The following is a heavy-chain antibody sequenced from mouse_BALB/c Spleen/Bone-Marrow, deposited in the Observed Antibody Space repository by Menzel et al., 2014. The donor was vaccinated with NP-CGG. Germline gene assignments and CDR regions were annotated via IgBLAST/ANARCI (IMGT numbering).Heavy chain of an antibody. CDR2: INPGSGGT. J-gene: IGHJ4*01. V-gene: IGHV1-54*01. Sequence: VQLQQSGAELVRPGTSVKVSCKASGYALTNYLIEWVKQRPGQGLEWIGVINPGSGGTNYNEEFKGKATLTADKSSSTAYMQLSSLTSDDSAVYFCARDGDYDEGYAMDYWGQGTSVTVSS. CDR1: GYALTNYL. D-gene: IGHD2-4*01. CDR3: ARDGDYDEGYAMDY.